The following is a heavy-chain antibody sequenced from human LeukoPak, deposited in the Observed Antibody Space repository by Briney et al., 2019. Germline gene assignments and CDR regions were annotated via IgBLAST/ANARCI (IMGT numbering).Heavy chain of an antibody. J-gene: IGHJ5*02. D-gene: IGHD6-6*01. CDR3: ARASIAARLEGDWFDP. CDR2: IYPGGST. CDR1: GGSISSYY. V-gene: IGHV4-4*07. Sequence: SETLSLTCTVSGGSISSYYWSWIRQPAGKGLEWIGRIYPGGSTNYNPSLKSRVTMSVDASQKQLSLKLSSVTAADTAVYYCARASIAARLEGDWFDPWGQGTLVTVSS.